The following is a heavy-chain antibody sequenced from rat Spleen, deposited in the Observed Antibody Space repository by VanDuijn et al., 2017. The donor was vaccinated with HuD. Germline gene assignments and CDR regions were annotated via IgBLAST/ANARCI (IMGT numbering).Heavy chain of an antibody. V-gene: IGHV5-31*01. J-gene: IGHJ2*01. D-gene: IGHD4-3*01. CDR1: GFTFNNYW. CDR3: TREGNSGYDY. CDR2: ISNTGGNT. Sequence: EVQLVESGGGLVQPGRSLKVSCVASGFTFNNYWMTWIRQAPGKGLEWVATISNTGGNTYYRDSVKGRFTISRDNAKSTLYLQMNSLRSEDTATYYCTREGNSGYDYWGQGVMVTVSS.